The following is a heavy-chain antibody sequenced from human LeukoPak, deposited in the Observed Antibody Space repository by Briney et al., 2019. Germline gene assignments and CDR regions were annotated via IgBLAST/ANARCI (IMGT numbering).Heavy chain of an antibody. CDR2: MNPNSGNT. CDR3: ARAGTIFGVARRDYYMDV. D-gene: IGHD3-3*01. Sequence: ASVKVSCKASGYTFTSYDINWVRQATGQGLEWMGWMNPNSGNTGYAQKFQGRVTMTRNTSVSTAYMELSSLRSEDTAVYYCARAGTIFGVARRDYYMDVWGEGTTVTVSS. J-gene: IGHJ6*03. V-gene: IGHV1-8*01. CDR1: GYTFTSYD.